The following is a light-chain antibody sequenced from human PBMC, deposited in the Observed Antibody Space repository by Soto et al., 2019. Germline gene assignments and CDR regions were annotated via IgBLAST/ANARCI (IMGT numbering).Light chain of an antibody. CDR3: QKYSSVPV. V-gene: IGKV1-27*01. CDR2: AAS. Sequence: DIQMTQSPTSLSASVGDRVTITCRASQGIRNYVAWYQQIPGKAPKLLIYAASTLQSGVPSRFSGSGSGTDFTLYINGLQPEDVATYSCQKYSSVPVFGPGTKVEIK. CDR1: QGIRNY. J-gene: IGKJ3*01.